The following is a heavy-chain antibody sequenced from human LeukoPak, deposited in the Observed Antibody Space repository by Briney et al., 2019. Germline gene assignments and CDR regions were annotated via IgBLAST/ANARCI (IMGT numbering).Heavy chain of an antibody. V-gene: IGHV3-21*01. D-gene: IGHD3-3*01. CDR1: GFTFSSYS. CDR3: ARVTIFGVENDDY. CDR2: ISSSSSYI. Sequence: GGSLRLSWAASGFTFSSYSMNWVRQAPGKGLEWVSSISSSSSYIYYADSVKGRFTISRDNAKNSLYLQMNSLRAEDTAVYYCARVTIFGVENDDYWGQGTLVTVSS. J-gene: IGHJ4*02.